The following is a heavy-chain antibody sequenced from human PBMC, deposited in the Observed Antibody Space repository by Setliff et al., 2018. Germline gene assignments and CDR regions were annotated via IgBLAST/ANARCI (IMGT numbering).Heavy chain of an antibody. J-gene: IGHJ4*02. Sequence: SETLSLTCDIKGGAVSGFYWSWIRQTPGKDLEWIGEISHNGRVSPSPSLKSRVTISVDRAKNHFSLKSTSVTAADTAMYYCARSRYYDSSGNNYGLDYWGQGTLVTVSS. D-gene: IGHD3-22*01. V-gene: IGHV4-34*01. CDR3: ARSRYYDSSGNNYGLDY. CDR2: ISHNGRV. CDR1: GGAVSGFY.